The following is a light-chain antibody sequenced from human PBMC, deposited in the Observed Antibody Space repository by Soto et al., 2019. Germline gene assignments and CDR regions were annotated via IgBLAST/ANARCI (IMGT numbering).Light chain of an antibody. J-gene: IGKJ1*01. CDR2: AAS. V-gene: IGKV1-39*01. CDR1: QSISNY. CDR3: QQSYSSPWT. Sequence: DIQMTQSPSSLSASVGDRVTITCRASQSISNYLNWYQQKPGKAPKLLIYAASNLRSEVPSRFSGGASGTDFTLTISSLQPDDFATYSCQQSYSSPWTFGQGTKVEIK.